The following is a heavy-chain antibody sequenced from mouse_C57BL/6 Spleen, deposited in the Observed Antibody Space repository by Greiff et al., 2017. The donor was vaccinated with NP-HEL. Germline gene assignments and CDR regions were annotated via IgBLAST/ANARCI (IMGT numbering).Heavy chain of an antibody. Sequence: QVQLQQPGAELVRPGTSVKLSCKASGYTFTSYWMHWVKQRPGQGLEWIGVIDPSDSYTNYNQKFKGKATLTVDTSSSTAYMQLSSLTSEDSAVYYCASPYYYGSSYGDYFDYWGQGTTLTVSS. D-gene: IGHD1-1*01. CDR3: ASPYYYGSSYGDYFDY. CDR1: GYTFTSYW. CDR2: IDPSDSYT. J-gene: IGHJ2*01. V-gene: IGHV1-59*01.